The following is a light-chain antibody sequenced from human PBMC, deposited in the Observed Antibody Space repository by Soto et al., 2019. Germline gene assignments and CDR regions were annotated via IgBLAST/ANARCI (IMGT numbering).Light chain of an antibody. Sequence: EIVVTQSPATLSVSPGERVTLSCRASQSVSSSLAWYQQRPGQAPRLLIYDTSTRAAGTAARFSGSGSGTEITLTISSLQSEDSAVYFFQQYVHWPPGAFGQGTKVDSK. CDR1: QSVSSS. J-gene: IGKJ1*01. CDR2: DTS. V-gene: IGKV3-15*01. CDR3: QQYVHWPPGA.